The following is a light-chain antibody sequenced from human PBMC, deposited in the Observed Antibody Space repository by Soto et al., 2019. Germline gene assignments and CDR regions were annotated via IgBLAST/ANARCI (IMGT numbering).Light chain of an antibody. CDR2: AVS. V-gene: IGKV3-20*01. Sequence: EIGLTQFPGTLSLSPGERATLSCRASQSLKTNSIAWYQQKPGQAPRLLISAVSSRATDIPDRFNGGGSGTDFTLNISRLEPEDFAMYYCQQYGSSPPYTFGQGTKLEIK. CDR3: QQYGSSPPYT. J-gene: IGKJ2*01. CDR1: QSLKTNS.